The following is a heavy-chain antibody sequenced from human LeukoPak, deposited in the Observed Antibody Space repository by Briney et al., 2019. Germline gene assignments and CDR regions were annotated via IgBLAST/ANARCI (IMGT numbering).Heavy chain of an antibody. D-gene: IGHD3-9*01. V-gene: IGHV3-15*01. CDR2: IKSKTDGGTT. CDR3: TTDQGYDILTGPDY. Sequence: GGSLRLSCTASGFTFGDYAMSWVRQAPGKGLEWVGRIKSKTDGGTTDYAAPVKGRFTISRDDSKNTLYLQMNSLKTEDTAVYYCTTDQGYDILTGPDYWGQGTLVTVSS. CDR1: GFTFGDYA. J-gene: IGHJ4*02.